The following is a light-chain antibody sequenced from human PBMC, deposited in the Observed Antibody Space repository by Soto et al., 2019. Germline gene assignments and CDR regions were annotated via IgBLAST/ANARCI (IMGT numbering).Light chain of an antibody. CDR1: SGHSNYA. CDR2: LNSDGSH. V-gene: IGLV4-69*01. J-gene: IGLJ2*01. CDR3: QTWGTAIHDVV. Sequence: QLVLTQSPSASASPGASVKLTCTLSSGHSNYAIAWHQQQPEKGPRYLMKLNSDGSHSKGDGIPDRFSGSSSGAERHLTISSLQSEDEADYYCQTWGTAIHDVVFGGGTKLTVL.